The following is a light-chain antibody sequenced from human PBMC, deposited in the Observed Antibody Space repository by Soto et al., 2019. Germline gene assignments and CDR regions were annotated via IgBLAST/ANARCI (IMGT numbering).Light chain of an antibody. J-gene: IGLJ2*01. Sequence: LTQPPSASGSPGQSVAISCTGTSSDLGTYNWVSWYLQHPGKAPQLLIYDVSTRPSGVSNRFSGSKSGNTASLTISGLQAEDEADYFCSLSAGGDNVIFGGGTKLTVL. V-gene: IGLV2-8*01. CDR3: SLSAGGDNVI. CDR2: DVS. CDR1: SSDLGTYNW.